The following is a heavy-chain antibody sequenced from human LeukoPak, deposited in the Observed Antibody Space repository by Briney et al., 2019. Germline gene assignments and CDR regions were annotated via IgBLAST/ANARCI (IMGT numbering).Heavy chain of an antibody. D-gene: IGHD3-10*01. CDR3: AREGGLTQNSGLGYYYGSGSYSNDY. CDR1: GYTFTSYA. J-gene: IGHJ4*02. CDR2: INTNTGNP. Sequence: ASVNVSCKASGYTFTSYAMNWVRQAPGQGLEWMGWINTNTGNPTYAQGFTGRFVFSLDTSVSTAYLQISSLKAEDTAVYYCAREGGLTQNSGLGYYYGSGSYSNDYWGQGTLVTVSS. V-gene: IGHV7-4-1*02.